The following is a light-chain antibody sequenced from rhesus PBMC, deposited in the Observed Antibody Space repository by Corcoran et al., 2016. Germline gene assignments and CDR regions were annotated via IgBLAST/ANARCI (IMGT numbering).Light chain of an antibody. J-gene: IGKJ2*01. CDR1: QVISTY. Sequence: DIQMTQSPSSVSASVGDRVTITCRASQVISTYLAWYQQKPGKAPKLLLYYATALQTGVPSRFSGRGYGTDFTLIISSLQPEDFATYYCQQYNSFPYSFGQGTKVEIK. CDR2: YAT. CDR3: QQYNSFPYS. V-gene: IGKV1-25*01.